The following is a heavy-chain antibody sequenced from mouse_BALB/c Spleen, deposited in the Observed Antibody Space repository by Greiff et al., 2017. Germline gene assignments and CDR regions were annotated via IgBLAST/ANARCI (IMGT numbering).Heavy chain of an antibody. Sequence: VQLQQSGAELVKPGASVKLSCKTSGFTFTSYWIQWVKQRPGQGLGWIGEIFPGTGTTYYNEKFKGKATLTIDTSSSTAYMQLSSLTSEDSAVYFCARNNYGNYDYAMDDWGQGTSVTVSS. V-gene: IGHV1S132*01. CDR2: IFPGTGTT. CDR1: GFTFTSYW. J-gene: IGHJ4*01. D-gene: IGHD2-1*01. CDR3: ARNNYGNYDYAMDD.